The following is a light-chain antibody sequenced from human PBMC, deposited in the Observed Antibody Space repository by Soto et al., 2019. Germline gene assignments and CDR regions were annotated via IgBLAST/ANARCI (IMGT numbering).Light chain of an antibody. J-gene: IGKJ4*01. CDR3: QQRSVWPLT. V-gene: IGKV3D-11*01. CDR1: QGVSSY. CDR2: DAS. Sequence: EIVLTQSPATLSLSPGERATLSCRASQGVSSYLAWYQQKPGQAPRLLIYDASNRATGIPARFSGSGPGTDFTLTISSLEPEDFAVYYCQQRSVWPLTFGGGTKVEIK.